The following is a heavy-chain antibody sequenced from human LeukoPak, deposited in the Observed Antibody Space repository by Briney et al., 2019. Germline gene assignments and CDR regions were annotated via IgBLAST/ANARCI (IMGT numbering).Heavy chain of an antibody. V-gene: IGHV4-61*02. CDR3: ARDRYSSPAGFDP. D-gene: IGHD6-13*01. Sequence: PSETLSLTCTVSGGSISSGSYYWSWIRQPAGKGLEWIGRIYTSGSTNYNPSLKSRVTISVDTSKNQFSLKLSSVTAADTAVYYCARDRYSSPAGFDPWGQGTLVTVSS. CDR2: IYTSGST. CDR1: GGSISSGSYY. J-gene: IGHJ5*02.